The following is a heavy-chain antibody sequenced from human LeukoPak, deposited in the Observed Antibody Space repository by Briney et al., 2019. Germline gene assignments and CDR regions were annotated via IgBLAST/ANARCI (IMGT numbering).Heavy chain of an antibody. V-gene: IGHV4-39*01. D-gene: IGHD2-2*01. CDR3: ARHSRILFDP. CDR1: GGSISSSSYY. J-gene: IGHJ5*02. Sequence: SSETLSPTCTVSGGSISSSSYYWGWIRQPPGKGLEWIGSIYYSGSTYYNPSLKSRVTISVDTSKNQFSLKLSSVTAADTAVYYCARHSRILFDPWGQGTLVTVSS. CDR2: IYYSGST.